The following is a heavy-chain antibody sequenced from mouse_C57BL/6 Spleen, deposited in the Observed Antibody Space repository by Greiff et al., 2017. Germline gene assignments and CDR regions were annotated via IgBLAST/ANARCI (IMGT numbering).Heavy chain of an antibody. D-gene: IGHD2-5*01. Sequence: EVQLVESGEGLVKPGGSLKLSCAASGFTFSSYAMSWVRQTPEKRLEWVAYISSGCDYIYYADTVKGRFTISRDNARNTLYLQMSSLKSEDTAMYYCTRDSYSNYYAMDYWGQGTSVTVSS. CDR1: GFTFSSYA. CDR3: TRDSYSNYYAMDY. J-gene: IGHJ4*01. CDR2: ISSGCDYI. V-gene: IGHV5-9-1*02.